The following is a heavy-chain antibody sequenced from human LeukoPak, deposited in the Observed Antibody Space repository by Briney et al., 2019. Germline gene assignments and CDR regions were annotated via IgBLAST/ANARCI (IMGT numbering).Heavy chain of an antibody. V-gene: IGHV3-21*01. J-gene: IGHJ4*02. CDR3: VRDRSYSGSPPGVVYLDY. Sequence: GGSLRLSRAASGFSFAKYNMNWVRQAAGKGLEWVLSIGTISRYTYYEGSLQGRFTISRDDATSSLHLQMDSLRAEDTAVYCCVRDRSYSGSPPGVVYLDYWGQGIMVAVSS. CDR1: GFSFAKYN. CDR2: IGTISRYT. D-gene: IGHD1-26*01.